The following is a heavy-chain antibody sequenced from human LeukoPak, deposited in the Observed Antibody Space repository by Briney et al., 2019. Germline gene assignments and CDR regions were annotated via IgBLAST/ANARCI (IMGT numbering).Heavy chain of an antibody. CDR1: GGSISSGSYY. V-gene: IGHV2-5*08. J-gene: IGHJ6*02. D-gene: IGHD7-27*01. CDR3: AHVLTGEVGQYYYYYGMNV. Sequence: TLSLTCTVSGGSISSGSYYWSWLRQPPGTALEWLALIYWDDDKRFSPSLKSRLTITKDTSKNQVVLTMTNMDPVDTATYYCAHVLTGEVGQYYYYYGMNVWGQGTTVTVSS. CDR2: IYWDDDK.